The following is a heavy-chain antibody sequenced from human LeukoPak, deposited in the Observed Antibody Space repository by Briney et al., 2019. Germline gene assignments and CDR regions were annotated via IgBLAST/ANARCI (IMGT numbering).Heavy chain of an antibody. Sequence: SGGSLRLSCAASGFTFSSYAMSWVRQAPGKGLEWVSAISGSGGSTYYADSVKGRFTISRDNAKNTLYLQINSLRAEDTAVYYCARGRAAVAGYYMDVWGKGTTVTVSS. J-gene: IGHJ6*03. CDR1: GFTFSSYA. CDR2: ISGSGGST. CDR3: ARGRAAVAGYYMDV. D-gene: IGHD6-19*01. V-gene: IGHV3-23*01.